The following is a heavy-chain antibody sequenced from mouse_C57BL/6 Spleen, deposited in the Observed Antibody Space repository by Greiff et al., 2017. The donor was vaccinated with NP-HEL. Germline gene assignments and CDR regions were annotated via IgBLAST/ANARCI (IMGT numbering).Heavy chain of an antibody. CDR1: GYTFTSYD. CDR2: IYPRDGST. V-gene: IGHV1-85*01. D-gene: IGHD2-4*01. J-gene: IGHJ4*01. CDR3: ARSRDYDVRGGDY. Sequence: QVQLQQSGPELVKPGASVKLSCKASGYTFTSYDINWVKQRPGQGLEWIGWIYPRDGSTKYNEKFKGKATLTVDTSSSTAYMELHSLTSEDSAVYFCARSRDYDVRGGDYWGQGTSVTVSS.